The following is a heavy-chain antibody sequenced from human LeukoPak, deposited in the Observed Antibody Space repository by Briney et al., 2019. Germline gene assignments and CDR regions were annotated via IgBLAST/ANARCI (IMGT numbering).Heavy chain of an antibody. V-gene: IGHV3-23*01. Sequence: GGSLRLSCAASGFTFSSYAMNWVRQAPGKGLEWVSTISGSGDNTYYADSVKGRFTISRDSSNNTLYLQMNSLRAEDTAVYYCAKQSGTYRYFDYWGQGTLVTVSS. CDR2: ISGSGDNT. J-gene: IGHJ4*02. CDR1: GFTFSSYA. D-gene: IGHD3-10*01. CDR3: AKQSGTYRYFDY.